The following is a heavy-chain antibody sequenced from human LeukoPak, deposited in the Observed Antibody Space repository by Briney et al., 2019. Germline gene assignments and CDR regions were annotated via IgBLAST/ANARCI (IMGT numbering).Heavy chain of an antibody. CDR2: INHSGST. Sequence: PSETLSLTCAVYGGSFSGYYWSWIRQPPGKGLEWIGEINHSGSTNYNPSLKSRVTISVDTSKNQFSLKLSSVTAADTAVYYCARDLRYDSSGWAFDYWGQGTLVTVSS. V-gene: IGHV4-34*01. D-gene: IGHD3-22*01. J-gene: IGHJ4*02. CDR3: ARDLRYDSSGWAFDY. CDR1: GGSFSGYY.